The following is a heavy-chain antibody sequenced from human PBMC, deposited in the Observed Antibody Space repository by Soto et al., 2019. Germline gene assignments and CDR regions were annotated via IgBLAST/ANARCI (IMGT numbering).Heavy chain of an antibody. CDR2: INTKTGNR. D-gene: IGHD3-22*01. J-gene: IGHJ4*02. CDR1: GYSFSSYG. CDR3: ARDRLRGYDSSGFYS. Sequence: EQSGAEMRKPGASVKVSCKTYGYSFSSYGINWVRQAPGQGLEWMGWINTKTGNRNYAQKFEDRVTMTTATSTSPVYLELRSLRSDDTAVYFCARDRLRGYDSSGFYSWGQGTLVTVSS. V-gene: IGHV1-18*01.